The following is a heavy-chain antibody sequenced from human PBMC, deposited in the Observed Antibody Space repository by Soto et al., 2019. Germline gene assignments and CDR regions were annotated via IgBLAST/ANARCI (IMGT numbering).Heavy chain of an antibody. CDR3: AKGWSYCWDS. D-gene: IGHD1-26*01. V-gene: IGHV3-23*01. CDR1: GFIFSTYT. J-gene: IGHJ4*02. Sequence: EVQLLESGGGLAQPGGSLRLSCAASGFIFSTYTMNWVRQAPGKGLEWVSGISGGGGSTYYGDSVKGRFTISRDNSKNMVYLQMNSRRAEDRAVYYCAKGWSYCWDSWGQGTLVIVSS. CDR2: ISGGGGST.